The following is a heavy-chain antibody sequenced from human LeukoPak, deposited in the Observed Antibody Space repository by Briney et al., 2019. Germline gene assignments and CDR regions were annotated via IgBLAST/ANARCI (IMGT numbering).Heavy chain of an antibody. Sequence: PSETLSLTCAVSGYSISSGYYWGWIRQPPGKGLEWIGSMSHSGSTYYNPSLKSRVTISVDTSKNQFSLKLSSVTAADTAVYYCARHTDSSGWSHFDYWGQGTLVTVSS. CDR2: MSHSGST. J-gene: IGHJ4*02. CDR3: ARHTDSSGWSHFDY. D-gene: IGHD6-19*01. V-gene: IGHV4-38-2*01. CDR1: GYSISSGYY.